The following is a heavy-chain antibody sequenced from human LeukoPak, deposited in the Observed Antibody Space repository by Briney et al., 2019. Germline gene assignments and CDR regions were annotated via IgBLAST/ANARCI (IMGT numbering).Heavy chain of an antibody. V-gene: IGHV3-30*18. CDR1: GFTFSSYG. CDR2: ISYDGSNK. CDR3: AKGGRDVWFGELGAFDY. D-gene: IGHD3-10*01. Sequence: GGSLRLSCAASGFTFSSYGMHWVRQAPGKGLEWVAVISYDGSNKYYADSVKGRFTISRDNSKNTLYLQMNSLRAEDTAVYCCAKGGRDVWFGELGAFDYWGQGTLVTVSS. J-gene: IGHJ4*02.